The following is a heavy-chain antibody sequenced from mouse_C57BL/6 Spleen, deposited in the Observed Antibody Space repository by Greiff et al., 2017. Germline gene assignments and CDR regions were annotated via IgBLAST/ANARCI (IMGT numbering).Heavy chain of an antibody. CDR1: GYAFSSSW. CDR3: ARPVYYDYDTWYFDV. D-gene: IGHD2-4*01. V-gene: IGHV1-82*01. CDR2: IYPGDGDT. Sequence: QVQLQQPGPELVKPGASVKISCKASGYAFSSSWMHWVKQRPGTGLEWIGRIYPGDGDTNYNGKFKGKATLTADKSSSTAYMQLSSLTSEDSAVYFCARPVYYDYDTWYFDVWGTGTTVTVSS. J-gene: IGHJ1*03.